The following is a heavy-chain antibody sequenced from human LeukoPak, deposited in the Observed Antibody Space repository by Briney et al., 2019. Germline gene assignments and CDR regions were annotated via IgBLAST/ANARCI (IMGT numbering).Heavy chain of an antibody. Sequence: GGSLRLSCAASGFTFSSYWMNWARQAPGKGLEWVASINHNGNVNYYVDSVKGRFIITRDNAKNSLYLQMSNLRAEDTAVYFCARGGGLDVWGQGATVTVSS. CDR3: ARGGGLDV. CDR2: INHNGNVN. D-gene: IGHD3-16*01. J-gene: IGHJ6*02. CDR1: GFTFSSYW. V-gene: IGHV3-7*03.